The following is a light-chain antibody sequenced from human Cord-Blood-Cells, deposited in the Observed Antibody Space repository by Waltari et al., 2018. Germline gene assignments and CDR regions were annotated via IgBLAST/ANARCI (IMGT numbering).Light chain of an antibody. Sequence: EIVLTQSPATLSLSPGERATLSCRASQSVSSYLSWYKQNPGQAPSLLIYDASNSATAIPVRFSGSESGTDFALTSSSLEPEDFAVYDGQPRSNWRVTFGGGTKVDIK. V-gene: IGKV3-11*01. CDR1: QSVSSY. J-gene: IGKJ4*01. CDR2: DAS. CDR3: QPRSNWRVT.